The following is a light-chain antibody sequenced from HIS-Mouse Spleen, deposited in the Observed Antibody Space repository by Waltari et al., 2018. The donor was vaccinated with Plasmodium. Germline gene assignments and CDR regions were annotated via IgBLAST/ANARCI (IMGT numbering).Light chain of an antibody. CDR3: QQYGSSSWT. V-gene: IGKV3-20*01. Sequence: EIVMTQSPATLSVSPGERATLSCRASQSVSSNLAWYQQKPGQAPRLLIYGASSRATGIPDRFSGSGSGTDFTRTISRLEPEDFAVYYCQQYGSSSWTFGQGTKVEIK. CDR1: QSVSSN. CDR2: GAS. J-gene: IGKJ1*01.